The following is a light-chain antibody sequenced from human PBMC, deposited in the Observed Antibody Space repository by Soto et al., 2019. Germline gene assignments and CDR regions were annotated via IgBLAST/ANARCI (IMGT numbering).Light chain of an antibody. Sequence: EIVMTQSPATLSVSPGERATLSCRASQSVSSNLAWYQQKPGQAPRLLIYGASTRATGIPARFSGSGSGTEFTLTISSLQSEDFAVSSCQQYNNWPPWTFGQGNMV. V-gene: IGKV3-15*01. CDR2: GAS. CDR3: QQYNNWPPWT. CDR1: QSVSSN. J-gene: IGKJ1*01.